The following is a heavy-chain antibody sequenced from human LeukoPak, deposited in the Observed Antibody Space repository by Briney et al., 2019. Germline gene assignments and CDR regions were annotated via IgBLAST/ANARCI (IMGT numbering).Heavy chain of an antibody. D-gene: IGHD3-10*02. CDR2: IGTSTSYI. J-gene: IGHJ6*04. V-gene: IGHV3-21*01. CDR1: GFTFSTYI. Sequence: GGSLRLSCAASGFTFSTYIMNWVRQTPGKGLEWVSSIGTSTSYIYYADSVKGRFTISRDNAKNSLYLQMNSLRAEDTAVYYCAELGITMIGGVWGKGTTVTTSS. CDR3: AELGITMIGGV.